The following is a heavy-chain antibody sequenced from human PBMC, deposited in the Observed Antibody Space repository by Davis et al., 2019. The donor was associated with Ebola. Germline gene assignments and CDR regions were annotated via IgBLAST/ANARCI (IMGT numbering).Heavy chain of an antibody. V-gene: IGHV3-15*01. J-gene: IGHJ6*03. D-gene: IGHD2-2*01. CDR1: GLTFSNAW. CDR2: IKSKTDGGTT. CDR3: TADVVPAATRGVYYYYYYMDV. Sequence: GGSLRLSCAASGLTFSNAWMSWVRQASGKGLEWVGRIKSKTDGGTTDYAAPVKGRFSISRDDSKNTLYLQMNSLKTEDSAVYYCTADVVPAATRGVYYYYYYMDVWGKGTPVTVSS.